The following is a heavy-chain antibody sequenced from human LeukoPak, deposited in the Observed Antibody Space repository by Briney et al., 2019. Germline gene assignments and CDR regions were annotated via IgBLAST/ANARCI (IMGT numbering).Heavy chain of an antibody. D-gene: IGHD6-13*01. J-gene: IGHJ3*02. Sequence: PGGSLRLSCAASGFTFSSYAMSWVRQAPGKGLEWVANIKQDGSEKYYVDSVKGRFTISRDNAKNSLYLQMNSLRAEDTAVYYCARDLRIAAAAHQDAFDIWGQGTMVTVSS. CDR3: ARDLRIAAAAHQDAFDI. V-gene: IGHV3-7*01. CDR1: GFTFSSYA. CDR2: IKQDGSEK.